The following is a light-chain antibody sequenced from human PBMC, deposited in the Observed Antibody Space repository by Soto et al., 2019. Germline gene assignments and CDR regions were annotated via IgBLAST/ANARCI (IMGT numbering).Light chain of an antibody. V-gene: IGLV1-40*01. CDR3: QSYDSSLSGYV. CDR1: SSNIGAGYD. J-gene: IGLJ1*01. Sequence: QSVLTQPPTVSGAPGQRVTISCTGSSSNIGAGYDVHWYQQLPGTAPKLLIYGNSNRPSGVPDRFSGSKSVTSASLAIPGLQAEDEADYYCQSYDSSLSGYVFGTGTKVTVL. CDR2: GNS.